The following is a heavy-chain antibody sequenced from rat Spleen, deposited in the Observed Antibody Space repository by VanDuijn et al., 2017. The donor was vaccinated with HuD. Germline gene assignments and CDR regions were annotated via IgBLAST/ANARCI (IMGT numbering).Heavy chain of an antibody. Sequence: EVQLVESGGGLVQPGKSLKLSCAASGLTFSNSGMAWVRQAPTKGLEWVASISPSGGRTDYRDSVEGRFTISRDNAESTLYLQMDSLRSEDTATYYGTAHGSRISRFAYWGQGTLVTVSA. CDR3: TAHGSRISRFAY. J-gene: IGHJ3*01. CDR2: ISPSGGRT. V-gene: IGHV5S23*01. D-gene: IGHD2-7*01. CDR1: GLTFSNSG.